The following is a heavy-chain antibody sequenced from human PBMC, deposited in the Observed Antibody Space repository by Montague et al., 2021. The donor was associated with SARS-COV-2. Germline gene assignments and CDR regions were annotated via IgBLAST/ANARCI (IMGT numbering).Heavy chain of an antibody. CDR3: AKTVRGYSYVDY. V-gene: IGHV3-30*18. D-gene: IGHD5-18*01. CDR1: GFTFSSYG. Sequence: SLRLSCAASGFTFSSYGMHWVRQAPGKGLEWVAVISYDGSNKYYADSVKGRFTISRDNSKNTLYLQMNSLRAEDTAVYYCAKTVRGYSYVDYWGQGTLVTVSS. CDR2: ISYDGSNK. J-gene: IGHJ4*02.